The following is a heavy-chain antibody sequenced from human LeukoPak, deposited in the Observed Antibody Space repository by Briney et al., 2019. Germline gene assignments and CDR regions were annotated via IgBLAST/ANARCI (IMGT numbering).Heavy chain of an antibody. CDR3: AKDRAYYSDSSGYYLVRAYDY. CDR2: ISGNGGST. Sequence: GGSLRLSCAASGFTFSTYAMSWVRQAPGKGLEWVSGISGNGGSTLYADSVKGRFTISRDNSKNTLYLQMNSLRAEDTAVYYCAKDRAYYSDSSGYYLVRAYDYWGQGTLVTVSS. D-gene: IGHD3-22*01. J-gene: IGHJ4*02. CDR1: GFTFSTYA. V-gene: IGHV3-23*01.